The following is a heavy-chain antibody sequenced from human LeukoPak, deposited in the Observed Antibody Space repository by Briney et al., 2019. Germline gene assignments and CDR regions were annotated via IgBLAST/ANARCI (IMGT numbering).Heavy chain of an antibody. CDR3: ARVVVAGWFDP. CDR2: INHSGST. D-gene: IGHD2-15*01. CDR1: GGSFSGYY. V-gene: IGHV4-34*01. Sequence: SETLSLXCAVYGGSFSGYYWSWIRQPPGKGLEWIGEINHSGSTNYNPSLKSRVAISVDTSKNQFSLKLSSVTAADTAVYYCARVVVAGWFDPWGQGTLVTVSS. J-gene: IGHJ5*02.